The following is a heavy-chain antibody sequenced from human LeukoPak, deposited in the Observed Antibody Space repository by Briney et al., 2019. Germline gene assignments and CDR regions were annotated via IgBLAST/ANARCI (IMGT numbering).Heavy chain of an antibody. D-gene: IGHD6-6*01. CDR2: MNPNSGNT. Sequence: ASVKVSCKASGYTFTSYVNNWVRQATGQGLEWMGWMNPNSGNTGYAQKFQGRVTITRNTSISTAYMELSSLRSEDTAVYYCARGLDSRSPRIYYYYYDYYMDVWGKGTTVTVSS. CDR1: GYTFTSYV. CDR3: ARGLDSRSPRIYYYYYDYYMDV. V-gene: IGHV1-8*03. J-gene: IGHJ6*03.